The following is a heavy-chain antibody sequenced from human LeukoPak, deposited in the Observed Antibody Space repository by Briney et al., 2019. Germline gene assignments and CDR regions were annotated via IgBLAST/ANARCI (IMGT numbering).Heavy chain of an antibody. CDR1: GFTFSSYA. CDR3: ARESVTEYYFDY. J-gene: IGHJ4*02. V-gene: IGHV3-30-3*01. CDR2: ISYDGSNE. D-gene: IGHD4-17*01. Sequence: GGSLRLSCAASGFTFSSYAMHWVRQAPGKGLEWVAVISYDGSNEYYADSVKGRFTISRDNSKNTLYLQMNSLRAEDTAVYYCARESVTEYYFDYWGQGTLVTVSS.